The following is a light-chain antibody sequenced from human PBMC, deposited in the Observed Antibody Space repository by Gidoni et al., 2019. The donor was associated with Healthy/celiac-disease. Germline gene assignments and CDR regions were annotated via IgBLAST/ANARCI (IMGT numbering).Light chain of an antibody. V-gene: IGKV3-11*01. Sequence: DIVFTQSPATLSLSPGERATLSCRASQSVSSYLAWYQQKPGQAPRLLIYDASNRATGIPARFSGSGSGTDFTLTISSLEPEDFAVYYCQQRSNGPITFGQGTRLEIK. CDR2: DAS. CDR1: QSVSSY. J-gene: IGKJ5*01. CDR3: QQRSNGPIT.